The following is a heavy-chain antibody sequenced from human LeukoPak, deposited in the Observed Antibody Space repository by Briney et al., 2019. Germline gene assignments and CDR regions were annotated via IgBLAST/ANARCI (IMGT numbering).Heavy chain of an antibody. CDR3: ARRCNQRVRGVGKNRNWFDP. V-gene: IGHV4-34*01. CDR1: GGSFSGYY. J-gene: IGHJ5*02. Sequence: KPSETLSLTCAVYGGSFSGYYWSWIRQPPGKGLEWIGEINHSGSTNYNPSLKSRVTISVDTSKNQFSLKLSSVTAADTAVYYCARRCNQRVRGVGKNRNWFDPWGQGTLVTVSS. D-gene: IGHD3-10*01. CDR2: INHSGST.